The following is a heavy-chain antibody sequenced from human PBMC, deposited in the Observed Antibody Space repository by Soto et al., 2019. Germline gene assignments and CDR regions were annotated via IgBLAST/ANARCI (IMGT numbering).Heavy chain of an antibody. Sequence: VSGPTLVNPTQTLTLTCTFSGFSLSTPGRRVSWIRQPPGKALEWLARIDWDDDTFYSPSLKTRLTISKDTSKNQVVLTVANMDPTDTAIYYCARVWIAASFDYWGQGALATVSS. CDR3: ARVWIAASFDY. V-gene: IGHV2-70*04. J-gene: IGHJ4*02. CDR1: GFSLSTPGRR. D-gene: IGHD2-21*01. CDR2: IDWDDDT.